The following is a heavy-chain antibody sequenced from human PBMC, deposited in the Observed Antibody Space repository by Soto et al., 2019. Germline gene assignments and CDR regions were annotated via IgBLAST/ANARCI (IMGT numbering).Heavy chain of an antibody. Sequence: QVQLVQSGAEVKQPGSSVKVSCNTSGGTFSTYAIYWVRQAPGQGLEWMGAIIPLFGTADYAQKFQGRVTITAHESTSTAPMQLISLRSEDPAVYYCARPKGSYSSGYYYFDYWGQGTLVTVSS. J-gene: IGHJ4*02. CDR2: IIPLFGTA. CDR3: ARPKGSYSSGYYYFDY. CDR1: GGTFSTYA. D-gene: IGHD6-19*01. V-gene: IGHV1-69*01.